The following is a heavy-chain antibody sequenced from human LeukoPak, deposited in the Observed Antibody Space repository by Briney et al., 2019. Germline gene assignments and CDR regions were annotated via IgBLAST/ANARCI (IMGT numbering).Heavy chain of an antibody. Sequence: EASVKVSCKASGYTFTGYYMHWVRQAPGQGLEWMGWINPNSGDTNYAQKFQGRVTMTRDTSISTAYMDLSRLRSDDTAVYYCARAFSYCSGGSCYHDYWGQGTLVTVSS. CDR3: ARAFSYCSGGSCYHDY. J-gene: IGHJ4*02. V-gene: IGHV1-2*02. D-gene: IGHD2-15*01. CDR2: INPNSGDT. CDR1: GYTFTGYY.